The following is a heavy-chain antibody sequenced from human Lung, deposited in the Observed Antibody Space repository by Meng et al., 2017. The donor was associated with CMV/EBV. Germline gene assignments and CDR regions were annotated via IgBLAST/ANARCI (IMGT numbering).Heavy chain of an antibody. Sequence: ASVKVSCKASGYTFTTYDINWVRQAPGQGPEWLGWMNTNSGNTGYAQQFQGRVTLTRDTSINTGYMELTRLTSDDTAVYYCARDNNWGPDYWGQGTLVTVSS. D-gene: IGHD7-27*01. J-gene: IGHJ4*02. CDR1: GYTFTTYD. CDR2: MNTNSGNT. CDR3: ARDNNWGPDY. V-gene: IGHV1-8*01.